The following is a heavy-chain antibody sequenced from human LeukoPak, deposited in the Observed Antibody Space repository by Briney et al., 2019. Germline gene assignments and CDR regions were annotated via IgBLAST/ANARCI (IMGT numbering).Heavy chain of an antibody. J-gene: IGHJ4*02. Sequence: SGESLKISCKGSGYSFTSYWIGWVRQMPGKGLEWMGIIYPGDSDTRYSPSFQGQVTISADKSISTAYLQWSSLKASDTAMYYCARQLRSYDILTGFYDTPTIDYWGQGTLVTVSS. D-gene: IGHD3-9*01. CDR2: IYPGDSDT. CDR3: ARQLRSYDILTGFYDTPTIDY. CDR1: GYSFTSYW. V-gene: IGHV5-51*01.